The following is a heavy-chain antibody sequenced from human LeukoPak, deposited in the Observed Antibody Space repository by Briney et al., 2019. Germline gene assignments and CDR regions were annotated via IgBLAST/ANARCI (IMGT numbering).Heavy chain of an antibody. J-gene: IGHJ6*03. CDR3: AREGYYGSGSYRYYYYMDV. V-gene: IGHV1-2*02. Sequence: ASVKVSCKASGYTFTAYYMHWVRQAPGQGLEWMGWINPNSGGTNYAQKFQGRVTMTRDTSISTAYMELSRLRSDDTAVYYCAREGYYGSGSYRYYYYMDVWGKGTTVTVSS. D-gene: IGHD3-10*01. CDR1: GYTFTAYY. CDR2: INPNSGGT.